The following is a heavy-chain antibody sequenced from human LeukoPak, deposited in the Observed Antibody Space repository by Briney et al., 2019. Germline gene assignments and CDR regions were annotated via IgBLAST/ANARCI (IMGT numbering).Heavy chain of an antibody. CDR3: ASHDHCSSTSCTYFDY. Sequence: SVKVPCKASGGTFSSYAISWVRQAPGQGLEWMGGIIPIFGTANYAQKFQGRVTITADKSTSTAYMELSSLRSEDTAVYYCASHDHCSSTSCTYFDYWGQGTLVTVSS. J-gene: IGHJ4*02. CDR2: IIPIFGTA. D-gene: IGHD2-2*01. CDR1: GGTFSSYA. V-gene: IGHV1-69*06.